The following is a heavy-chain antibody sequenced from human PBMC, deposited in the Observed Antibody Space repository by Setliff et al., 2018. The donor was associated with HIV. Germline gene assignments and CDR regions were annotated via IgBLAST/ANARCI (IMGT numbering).Heavy chain of an antibody. CDR2: INTESGNT. Sequence: ASVKVSCKASGYTFTTHYIHWVRQAPGQGLQWMGWINTESGNTNFAQKFEGRVALTRDTSISTAYMDLRRLRSDDTAVYYCVTFSSGLGYNDIFDIWGQGTGVTVSS. CDR1: GYTFTTHY. V-gene: IGHV1-2*02. J-gene: IGHJ3*02. D-gene: IGHD3-22*01. CDR3: VTFSSGLGYNDIFDI.